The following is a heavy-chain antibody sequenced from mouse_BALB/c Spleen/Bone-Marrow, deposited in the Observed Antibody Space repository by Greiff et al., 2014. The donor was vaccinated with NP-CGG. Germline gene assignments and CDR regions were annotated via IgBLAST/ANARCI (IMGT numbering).Heavy chain of an antibody. Sequence: VHLVESGAELAKPGASVKMSCKASGYTFTSYWMHWVEQRPGQGLEWIGYINPSTGYTEYNQKFKDKATLTADKSSSTAYMQLSSLTSEDSAVYYCARDWYFDVWGAGTTVTVSS. CDR3: ARDWYFDV. CDR1: GYTFTSYW. V-gene: IGHV1-7*01. CDR2: INPSTGYT. J-gene: IGHJ1*01.